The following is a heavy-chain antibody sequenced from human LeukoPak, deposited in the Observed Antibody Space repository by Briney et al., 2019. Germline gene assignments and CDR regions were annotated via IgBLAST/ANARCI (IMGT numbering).Heavy chain of an antibody. CDR1: GGSISSSSYY. V-gene: IGHV4-39*07. CDR3: ARLSSSRIIDY. D-gene: IGHD6-6*01. Sequence: SETLSLTCTVSGGSISSSSYYWGWIRQPPGTGLEWIGSIYYSGSTYYNPSLKSRVTISVDTSKNQFSLKLSSVTAADTAVYYCARLSSSRIIDYWGQGTLVTVSS. CDR2: IYYSGST. J-gene: IGHJ4*02.